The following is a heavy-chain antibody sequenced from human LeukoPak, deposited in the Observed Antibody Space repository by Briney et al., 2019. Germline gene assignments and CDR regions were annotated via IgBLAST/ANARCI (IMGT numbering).Heavy chain of an antibody. CDR3: ARERCTSTTCHDDSFDI. D-gene: IGHD2-2*01. CDR1: GFTFSSYA. CDR2: ISGSGGST. J-gene: IGHJ3*02. V-gene: IGHV3-23*01. Sequence: PGGSLRLSCAASGFTFSSYAMSWVRQAPGKGLEWVSAISGSGGSTYYADSVKGRFTISRDNSKNTLYLQMNSLRAEDTAVYYCARERCTSTTCHDDSFDIWGHGTMVTGSS.